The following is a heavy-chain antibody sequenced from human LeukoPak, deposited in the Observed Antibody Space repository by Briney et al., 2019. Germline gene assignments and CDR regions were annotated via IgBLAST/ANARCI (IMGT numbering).Heavy chain of an antibody. V-gene: IGHV4-4*09. CDR2: ILTSGTT. CDR1: GGSISSYH. Sequence: SETLSLTCTVSGGSISSYHWSWVRQPPGKGLEWIGYILTSGTTNYNPSLKSRLTISVDTSKNQFSLKLSSVTAADTAVYYCARLDTYYDFWSQYYFDYWGQGTLVTVSS. J-gene: IGHJ4*02. D-gene: IGHD3-3*01. CDR3: ARLDTYYDFWSQYYFDY.